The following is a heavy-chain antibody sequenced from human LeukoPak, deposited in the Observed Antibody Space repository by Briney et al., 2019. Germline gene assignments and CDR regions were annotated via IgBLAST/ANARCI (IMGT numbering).Heavy chain of an antibody. V-gene: IGHV3-15*01. Sequence: GGSLRLSCAASGFTFSNAWMSWVRQAPGKGLVWVGRIKSKTDGGTTDYAAPVKGRFTISRDDSKNTLYLQMNSLKTEDTAVYYCTTDFYGSSQGSFDYWGQGTLVTVSS. CDR2: IKSKTDGGTT. D-gene: IGHD3-10*01. J-gene: IGHJ4*02. CDR3: TTDFYGSSQGSFDY. CDR1: GFTFSNAW.